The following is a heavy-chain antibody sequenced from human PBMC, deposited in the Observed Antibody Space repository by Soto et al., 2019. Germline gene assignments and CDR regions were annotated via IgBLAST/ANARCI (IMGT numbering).Heavy chain of an antibody. CDR3: ARQIYDSDTGPNFQYYFDS. CDR1: GYSFVVYW. CDR2: IDPSDSQT. V-gene: IGHV5-10-1*01. D-gene: IGHD3-22*01. Sequence: PGESLKISCQGSGYSFVVYWITWVRQKPGKGLEWMGRIDPSDSQTYYSPSFRGHVTISVTKSITTVFLQWSSLRASDTAMYYCARQIYDSDTGPNFQYYFDSWGQGTPVTVSS. J-gene: IGHJ4*02.